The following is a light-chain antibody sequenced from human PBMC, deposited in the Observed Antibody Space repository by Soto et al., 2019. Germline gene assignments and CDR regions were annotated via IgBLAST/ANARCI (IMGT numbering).Light chain of an antibody. CDR1: QSIDNR. Sequence: IVMTQSPATLSVSPGDRATLSCRASQSIDNRLAWYQQRPGQAPRLLIYGASTRATGIPARFSGSGSGTEFTLTISGLQSEDFGVYYCQQYKNWRTFGQGTNVETK. J-gene: IGKJ1*01. CDR3: QQYKNWRT. CDR2: GAS. V-gene: IGKV3-15*01.